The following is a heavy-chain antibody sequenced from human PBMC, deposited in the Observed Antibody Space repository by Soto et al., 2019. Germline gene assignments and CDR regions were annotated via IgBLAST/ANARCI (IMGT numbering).Heavy chain of an antibody. Sequence: EVHLVESGGGLVKPGESLRLSCVASRFTFRAYTMNWVRQAPGRGLEWVSSISGMSSYIHYADSVRGRFTISRDNAKNSLYLEMSNLRGEDTGVYWCLRDWGEDCSGGRCYSGWFDPWGRGTLVTVSS. J-gene: IGHJ5*02. D-gene: IGHD2-15*01. CDR2: ISGMSSYI. V-gene: IGHV3-21*01. CDR1: RFTFRAYT. CDR3: LRDWGEDCSGGRCYSGWFDP.